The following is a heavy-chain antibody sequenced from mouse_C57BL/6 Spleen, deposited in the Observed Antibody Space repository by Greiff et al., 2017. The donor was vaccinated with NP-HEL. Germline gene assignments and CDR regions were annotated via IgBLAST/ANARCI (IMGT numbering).Heavy chain of an antibody. V-gene: IGHV2-2*01. Sequence: VQLQQSGPGLVQPSQSLSITCTVSGFSLTSYGVHWVRQSPGKGLEWLGVISSGGGTDYNAAFMSRLSIIKDNSKSQVFFKMNSLQADDTAIYYCARKSRTGTLDYWGQGTTLTVSS. CDR2: ISSGGGT. J-gene: IGHJ2*01. CDR3: ARKSRTGTLDY. CDR1: GFSLTSYG. D-gene: IGHD4-1*01.